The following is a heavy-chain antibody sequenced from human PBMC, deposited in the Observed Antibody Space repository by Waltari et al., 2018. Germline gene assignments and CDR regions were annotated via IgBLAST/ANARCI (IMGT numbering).Heavy chain of an antibody. J-gene: IGHJ5*02. Sequence: QVQLVQSGAEVKKPGASVKVSCKVSGYTLTELSMHWVRQAPGKGLEWMGGIIPIFGTANYAQKFQGRVTITTDESTSTAYMELSSLRSEDTAVYYCARAERYYYDSTGVPDLWGQGTLVTVSS. D-gene: IGHD3-22*01. CDR3: ARAERYYYDSTGVPDL. CDR1: GYTLTELS. V-gene: IGHV1-69*05. CDR2: IIPIFGTA.